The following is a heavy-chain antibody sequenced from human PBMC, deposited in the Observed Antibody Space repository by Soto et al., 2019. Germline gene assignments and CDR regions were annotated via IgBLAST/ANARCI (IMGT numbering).Heavy chain of an antibody. D-gene: IGHD6-19*01. CDR3: ARSLGYSSGWYAGEYYYYGMDV. Sequence: SVKVSCKASGGTFSSYAISWVRQAPGQGLEWMGGIIPIFGTANHAQKFQGRVTITADESTSTAYMELSSLRSEDTAVYYCARSLGYSSGWYAGEYYYYGMDVWGQGTTVTVSS. V-gene: IGHV1-69*13. CDR2: IIPIFGTA. CDR1: GGTFSSYA. J-gene: IGHJ6*02.